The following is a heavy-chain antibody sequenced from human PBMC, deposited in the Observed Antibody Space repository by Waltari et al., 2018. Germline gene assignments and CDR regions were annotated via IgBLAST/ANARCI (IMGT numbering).Heavy chain of an antibody. V-gene: IGHV1-8*01. D-gene: IGHD6-13*01. CDR1: GYTFTSYD. CDR3: ARVDGSGYADEGYNWFDP. J-gene: IGHJ5*02. CDR2: MNPNRGNT. Sequence: QVQLVQSGAEVKKPGASVKVSCKASGYTFTSYDINWVRQATGQGLEWMGWMNPNRGNTGYAKKFQGRVTMTRNTSISTAYMELSSLRSEDTAVYYCARVDGSGYADEGYNWFDPWGQGTLVTVSS.